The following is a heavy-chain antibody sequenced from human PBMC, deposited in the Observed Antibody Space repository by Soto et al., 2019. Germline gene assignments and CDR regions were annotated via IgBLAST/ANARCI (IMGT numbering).Heavy chain of an antibody. CDR3: AKGNYGSGRGTRYYGMDV. J-gene: IGHJ6*02. D-gene: IGHD3-10*01. CDR1: GFTFSSYA. Sequence: QVQLVESGGGVVQPGRSLRLSCAASGFTFSSYAMHWVRQAPGKGLEWVAVISYDGSNKYYADSVKGRFTISRDNSKNTLYLQMNSLRAEDTAVYYCAKGNYGSGRGTRYYGMDVWGQGTTVIVSS. V-gene: IGHV3-30-3*01. CDR2: ISYDGSNK.